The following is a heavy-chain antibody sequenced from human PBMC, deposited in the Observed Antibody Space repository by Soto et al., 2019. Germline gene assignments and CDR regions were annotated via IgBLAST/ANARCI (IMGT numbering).Heavy chain of an antibody. CDR2: ISAHNGNT. V-gene: IGHV1-18*01. CDR3: ARVGGTVTDFDY. CDR1: GYTFISYG. J-gene: IGHJ4*02. Sequence: QVQLVQSGAEVKKPGASVKVSCKASGYTFISYGISWVRQAPGQGLEWMGWISAHNGNTNYAQKLQGRVTMTIDTSTTTAYMELRGLRSDDTAVYYCARVGGTVTDFDYWGQGTLVTVSS. D-gene: IGHD4-17*01.